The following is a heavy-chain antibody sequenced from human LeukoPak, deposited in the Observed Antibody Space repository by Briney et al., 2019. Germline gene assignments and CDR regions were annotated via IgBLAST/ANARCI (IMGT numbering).Heavy chain of an antibody. CDR1: GGTFSSYA. D-gene: IGHD6-19*01. J-gene: IGHJ6*03. CDR3: ARGYSSGWWYYMDV. V-gene: IGHV1-69*06. Sequence: GASVKVSCKASGGTFSSYAISWVRQAPGQGLEWMRGIIPIFGTANYAQKFQGRVTITADKSTSTAYMELSSLRSENTAVYYCARGYSSGWWYYMDVWGKGTTVTVSS. CDR2: IIPIFGTA.